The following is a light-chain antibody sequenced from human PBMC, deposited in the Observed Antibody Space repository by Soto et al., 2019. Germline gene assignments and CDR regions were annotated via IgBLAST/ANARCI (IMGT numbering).Light chain of an antibody. Sequence: EIVMTQSPATLSVSPGERATLSCRARQSVSSNLAWYQQKPGQAPRLLIYGASTRATGIPARFSGSGSGTEFTLTISSLQSEDFAVYHCQQYNNWPYTFGQGTK. V-gene: IGKV3-15*01. CDR2: GAS. J-gene: IGKJ2*01. CDR3: QQYNNWPYT. CDR1: QSVSSN.